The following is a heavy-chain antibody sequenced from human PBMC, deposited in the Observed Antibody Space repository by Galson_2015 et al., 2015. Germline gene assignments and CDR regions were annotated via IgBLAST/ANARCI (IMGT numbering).Heavy chain of an antibody. J-gene: IGHJ4*02. CDR3: VRYPLTYYYDSSGYWDYFDY. CDR1: GFTFSSYS. CDR2: ISSSSSYI. D-gene: IGHD3-22*01. Sequence: SLRLSCAASGFTFSSYSMNWVRQAPGKGLEWVSSISSSSSYIYYADSVKGRFTIPRDNAKNSLYLQMNSLRAEDTAVYYCVRYPLTYYYDSSGYWDYFDYWGQGTLVTVSS. V-gene: IGHV3-21*01.